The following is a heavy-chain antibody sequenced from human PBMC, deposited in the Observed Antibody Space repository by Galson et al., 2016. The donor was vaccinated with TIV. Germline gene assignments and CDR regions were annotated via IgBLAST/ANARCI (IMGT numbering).Heavy chain of an antibody. CDR3: TRDEPSYNYVLDV. J-gene: IGHJ6*02. CDR2: ISYDGKNT. V-gene: IGHV3-30*05. D-gene: IGHD1-14*01. CDR1: GFTFSKFD. Sequence: SLRLSCAASGFTFSKFDMHWVRQAPGKGLEWAAVISYDGKNTYLADSVKGRFTVSRDNSKNTLYLQMSSLRAEGTALYYCTRDEPSYNYVLDVWGQGTTVTVSS.